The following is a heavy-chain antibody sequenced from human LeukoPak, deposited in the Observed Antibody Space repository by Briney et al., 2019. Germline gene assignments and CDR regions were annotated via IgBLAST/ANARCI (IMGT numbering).Heavy chain of an antibody. CDR1: GGSISSGGYY. CDR3: ARALPPSDITIFGVVFQH. D-gene: IGHD3-3*01. CDR2: IYHSGST. Sequence: SQTLSLTCTVSGGSISSGGYYWSWIRQPPGKGLEWIGYIYHSGSTYYNPSLKSRVTISVDRSKNQFSLKLSSVTAADTAVYYCARALPPSDITIFGVVFQHWGQGTLVTVSS. J-gene: IGHJ1*01. V-gene: IGHV4-30-2*01.